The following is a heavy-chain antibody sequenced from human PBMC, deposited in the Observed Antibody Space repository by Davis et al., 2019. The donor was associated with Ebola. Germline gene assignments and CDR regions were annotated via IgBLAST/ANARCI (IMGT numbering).Heavy chain of an antibody. CDR2: LGLGAAT. CDR1: GFIFSSYV. CDR3: AKDTSNTWFDK. Sequence: GESLKISCAASGFIFSSYVMSWLRQAPGKGLEWVSTLGLGAATYYADSVKGRFTISRDNSKNTLYLQMNGLRVEDTAIYYCAKDTSNTWFDKWGQGTMVTVSS. D-gene: IGHD1-26*01. J-gene: IGHJ3*02. V-gene: IGHV3-23*01.